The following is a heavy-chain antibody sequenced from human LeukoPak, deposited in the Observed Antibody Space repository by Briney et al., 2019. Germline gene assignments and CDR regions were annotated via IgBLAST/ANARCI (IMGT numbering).Heavy chain of an antibody. CDR1: GGSFSGYY. Sequence: PSETLSLTCAVYGGSFSGYYWSWIRQPPGKGLEWIGEINHSGSTNYNPSLKSRVTVSVDTSKNQFSLNLSSVTATDTAVYYCARRRGSRLRGLTTYYFDSWGQGTLVTVSS. V-gene: IGHV4-34*01. CDR3: ARRRGSRLRGLTTYYFDS. D-gene: IGHD3-10*01. CDR2: INHSGST. J-gene: IGHJ4*02.